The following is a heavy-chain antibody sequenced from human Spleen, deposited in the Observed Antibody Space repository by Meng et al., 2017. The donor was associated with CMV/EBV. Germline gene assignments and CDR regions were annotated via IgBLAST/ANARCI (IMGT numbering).Heavy chain of an antibody. CDR1: GGSISSSSYY. CDR3: ARGRRAIFDL. Sequence: LPCTVSGGSISSSSYYWGWIRQPPGKGLEWIGSIYYSGSTYYNPSLKSRVTISVDTSKNQFSLKLSSVTAADTAVYYCARGRRAIFDLWGRGTLVTVSS. CDR2: IYYSGST. J-gene: IGHJ2*01. V-gene: IGHV4-39*07.